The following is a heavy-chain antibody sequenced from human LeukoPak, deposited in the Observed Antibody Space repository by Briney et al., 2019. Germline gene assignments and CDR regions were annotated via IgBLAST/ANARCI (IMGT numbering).Heavy chain of an antibody. Sequence: GASVTVSCKASVYTFTCYYMHWVRQAPGQGLEWMGWINPNSGGTNYAQKFQGRVTMTRDTSISTAYMELSRLRSDDTAVYYCARRYRGYVDYWGQGTLVTVSS. CDR2: INPNSGGT. D-gene: IGHD1-26*01. J-gene: IGHJ4*02. CDR1: VYTFTCYY. V-gene: IGHV1-2*02. CDR3: ARRYRGYVDY.